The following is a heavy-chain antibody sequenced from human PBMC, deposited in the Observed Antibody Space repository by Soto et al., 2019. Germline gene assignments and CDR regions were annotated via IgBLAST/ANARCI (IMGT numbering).Heavy chain of an antibody. J-gene: IGHJ4*02. V-gene: IGHV3-73*01. D-gene: IGHD2-15*01. CDR3: TRRYCSGGGCYSDFDY. Sequence: PGGSLRLSCAASWFTLSGFDIHWVRQASGEGLEWVGRIKTKVESYATELAASVKGRFTISRDDPKNTAYLEMNSLRTEDTAVYYCTRRYCSGGGCYSDFDYWGQGALVTVSS. CDR1: WFTLSGFD. CDR2: IKTKVESYAT.